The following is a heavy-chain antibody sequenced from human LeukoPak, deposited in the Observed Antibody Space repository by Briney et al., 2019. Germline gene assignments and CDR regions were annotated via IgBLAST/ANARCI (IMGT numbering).Heavy chain of an antibody. V-gene: IGHV1-69*13. CDR2: IIPIFGTA. CDR3: ASSSALYGKFYSSSPGVGAFDI. Sequence: ASVKVSCKASGGTFSSYAISWVRQAPGQGLEWMGGIIPIFGTANYAQRFQGRVTITADESTSTAYMELSSLRSEDTAVYYCASSSALYGKFYSSSPGVGAFDIWGQGTMVTVSS. J-gene: IGHJ3*02. D-gene: IGHD6-6*01. CDR1: GGTFSSYA.